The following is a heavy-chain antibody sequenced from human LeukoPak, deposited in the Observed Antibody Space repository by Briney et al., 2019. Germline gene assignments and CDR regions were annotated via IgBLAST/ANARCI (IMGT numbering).Heavy chain of an antibody. V-gene: IGHV3-53*01. CDR3: AKRVHSASWYAAFDY. CDR2: IYSGGST. CDR1: EFTVSSNY. Sequence: GGSLRLSCAASEFTVSSNYMSWVRQAPEKGLEWVSVIYSGGSTYYADSVKGRFTISRDNSKNTRYLQMNSLRAEDTAVYYCAKRVHSASWYAAFDYWGQGTLVTVSS. D-gene: IGHD6-13*01. J-gene: IGHJ4*02.